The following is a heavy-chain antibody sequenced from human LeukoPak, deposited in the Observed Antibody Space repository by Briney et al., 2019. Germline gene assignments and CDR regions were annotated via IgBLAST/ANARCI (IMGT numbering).Heavy chain of an antibody. V-gene: IGHV1-8*03. CDR1: GYTFTNFD. CDR2: MNPNSGNT. D-gene: IGHD6-19*01. CDR3: ASLLTYTYGWFLF. J-gene: IGHJ4*02. Sequence: ASVKVSCKASGYTFTNFDINWVRQAPGQGLEWMGWMNPNSGNTGYAQNFQDRVTITRDTSINTAYMELNSLKSDDTAVYYCASLLTYTYGWFLFWGQGTLVTVSS.